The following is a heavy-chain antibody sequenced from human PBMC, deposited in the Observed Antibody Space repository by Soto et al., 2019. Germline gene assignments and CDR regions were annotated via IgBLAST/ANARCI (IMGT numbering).Heavy chain of an antibody. CDR1: GGTFSSYT. Sequence: SVKVSCKASGGTFSSYTISWVRQAPGQGLEWMGRIIPILGIANYAQKFQGRVTITADKSTSTAYMELSSLRSEDTAVYYCARGVGSTSSPYAFDIWGPGTMVTVSS. CDR3: ARGVGSTSSPYAFDI. D-gene: IGHD2-2*01. J-gene: IGHJ3*02. V-gene: IGHV1-69*02. CDR2: IIPILGIA.